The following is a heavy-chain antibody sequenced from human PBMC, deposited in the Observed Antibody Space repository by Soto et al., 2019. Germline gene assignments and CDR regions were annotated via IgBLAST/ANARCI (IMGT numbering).Heavy chain of an antibody. V-gene: IGHV3-49*05. Sequence: EVQLVESGGGLVKPGRSLRLSCTASGFTFGDYAMSWFRQAPGKGLEWVGFIRSKAYGGTTEYVASVKGRFTISRDDSKSIAYLQMNSPKTDGTAVYYCTRDSMYYYDSSCYYCDYWGQGTLVTVSS. J-gene: IGHJ4*02. D-gene: IGHD3-22*01. CDR2: IRSKAYGGTT. CDR1: GFTFGDYA. CDR3: TRDSMYYYDSSCYYCDY.